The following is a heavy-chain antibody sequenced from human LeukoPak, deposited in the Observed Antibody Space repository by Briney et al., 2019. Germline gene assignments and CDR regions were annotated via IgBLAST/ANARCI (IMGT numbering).Heavy chain of an antibody. V-gene: IGHV1-2*02. CDR1: GYTFTSYG. D-gene: IGHD1-26*01. Sequence: ASVKVSCKASGYTFTSYGISWVRQAPGQGLEWMGWINPNSGGTNYAQKFQGRVTMTRDTSISTAYMELSRLRSDDTAVYYCASPVGATFECYFDYWGQGTLVTVSS. CDR3: ASPVGATFECYFDY. J-gene: IGHJ4*02. CDR2: INPNSGGT.